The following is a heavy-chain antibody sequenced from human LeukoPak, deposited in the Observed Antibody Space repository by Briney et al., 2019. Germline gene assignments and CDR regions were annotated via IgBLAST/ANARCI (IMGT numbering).Heavy chain of an antibody. CDR2: IIPILGIA. CDR3: ARTGDSGYDIYYFDY. CDR1: GGTFSSYT. J-gene: IGHJ4*02. Sequence: ASVKVSCKASGGTFSSYTISWVRQAPGQGLECMGRIIPILGIANYAQKFQGRVTITADKSTSTAYMELSSLRSEDTAVYYCARTGDSGYDIYYFDYWGQGTLVTVSS. V-gene: IGHV1-69*02. D-gene: IGHD5-12*01.